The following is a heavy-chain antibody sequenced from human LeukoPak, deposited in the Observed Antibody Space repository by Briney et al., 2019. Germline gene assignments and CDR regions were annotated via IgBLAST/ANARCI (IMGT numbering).Heavy chain of an antibody. CDR3: ARDRGYYYDSSGPIPSFQH. Sequence: GASVKVSCKASGYTFTSYGISWVRQAPGQGLEWMGWISAYNGNTNYAQKLQGRVTMTTDTSTSTAYMELRSLRSDDTAVYYCARDRGYYYDSSGPIPSFQHWGRGTLVTVSS. J-gene: IGHJ1*01. CDR2: ISAYNGNT. CDR1: GYTFTSYG. V-gene: IGHV1-18*01. D-gene: IGHD3-22*01.